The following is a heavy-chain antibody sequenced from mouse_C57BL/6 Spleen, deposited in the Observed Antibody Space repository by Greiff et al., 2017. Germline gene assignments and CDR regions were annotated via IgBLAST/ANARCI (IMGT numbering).Heavy chain of an antibody. D-gene: IGHD1-1*01. CDR2: ISDGGSYT. CDR1: GFTFSSYA. Sequence: DVQLVESGGGLVKPGGSLKLSCAASGFTFSSYAMSWVRQTPEKRLEWVATISDGGSYTYYPDNVKGRFTISRDNAKNNLYLQMSHLKSEDTAMYYSERVLITTVVATGYFDVWGTGTTVTVSS. V-gene: IGHV5-4*01. CDR3: ERVLITTVVATGYFDV. J-gene: IGHJ1*03.